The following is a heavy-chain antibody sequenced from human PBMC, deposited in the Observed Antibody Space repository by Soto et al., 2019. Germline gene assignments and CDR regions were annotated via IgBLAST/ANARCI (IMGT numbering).Heavy chain of an antibody. J-gene: IGHJ6*02. Sequence: PSETLSLTCAVYGGSFSGYYWSWIRQPPGKGLEWIGEINHSGSTNYNPSLKSRVTISVDTSKNQFSLKLSSVTAADTAVYYCARLGGSGSYSLYYYYGMDVWGQGTTVTVSS. CDR3: ARLGGSGSYSLYYYYGMDV. D-gene: IGHD3-10*01. V-gene: IGHV4-34*01. CDR2: INHSGST. CDR1: GGSFSGYY.